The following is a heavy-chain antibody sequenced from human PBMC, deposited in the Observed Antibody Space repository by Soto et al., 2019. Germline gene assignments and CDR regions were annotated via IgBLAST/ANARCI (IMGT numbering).Heavy chain of an antibody. CDR3: ARFSTGYCSGGSCLFDY. Sequence: PGGSLRLSCAASGFTFSSYSMNWVRQAPGKGPEWVSSISSSSSYIYYADSVKGRFTISRDNAKNSLYLQMNSLRAEDTAVYYCARFSTGYCSGGSCLFDYWGQGTLVTVSS. V-gene: IGHV3-21*01. CDR1: GFTFSSYS. D-gene: IGHD2-15*01. J-gene: IGHJ4*02. CDR2: ISSSSSYI.